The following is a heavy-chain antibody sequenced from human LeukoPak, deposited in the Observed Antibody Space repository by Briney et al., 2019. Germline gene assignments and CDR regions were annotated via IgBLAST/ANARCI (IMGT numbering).Heavy chain of an antibody. CDR3: ATVGYAVVGFDY. Sequence: GGSLRLSCAASGFTLSDAWMSWVRQAPGKGLEWVGRIKSKTDGGTTDYVAPVKGRFAISRDDSKNMLYLQMNSLRSEDTAVYYCATVGYAVVGFDYWGQETLVTVSS. CDR2: IKSKTDGGTT. V-gene: IGHV3-15*01. D-gene: IGHD2-15*01. CDR1: GFTLSDAW. J-gene: IGHJ4*02.